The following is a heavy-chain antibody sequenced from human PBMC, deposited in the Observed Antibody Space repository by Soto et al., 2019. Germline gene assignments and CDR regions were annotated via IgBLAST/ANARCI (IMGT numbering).Heavy chain of an antibody. CDR3: AREISTGNYYMDV. CDR2: ISTSSSNI. CDR1: GFSFRYYG. D-gene: IGHD1-1*01. V-gene: IGHV3-48*01. J-gene: IGHJ6*03. Sequence: EVQLVESGGGLVQPRGSLRLSCAASGFSFRYYGMNWVRQAPGKGLEWVSYISTSSSNIYYADSVKGRFTISRDNAKKSLSLQMNSLRAADTAVYYCAREISTGNYYMDVWGKGTTVTVSS.